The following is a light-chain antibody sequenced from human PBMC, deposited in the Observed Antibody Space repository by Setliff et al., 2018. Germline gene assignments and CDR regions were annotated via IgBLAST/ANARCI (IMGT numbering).Light chain of an antibody. J-gene: IGLJ1*01. CDR1: SSDVGAYNL. V-gene: IGLV2-23*02. CDR3: CSYAGRGTGV. Sequence: QSVLAQPASVSGSPGQSITISCTGTSSDVGAYNLVAWYQHHPGKVPKLMIYEVNKRPSGVSTRFSGPKSGNTASLTISGLQAEDETDYYCCSYAGRGTGVFGTGTKGTVL. CDR2: EVN.